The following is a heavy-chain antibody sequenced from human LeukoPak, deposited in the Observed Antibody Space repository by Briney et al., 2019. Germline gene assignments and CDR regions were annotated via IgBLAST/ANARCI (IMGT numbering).Heavy chain of an antibody. Sequence: SETLSLTCTVSGGSISSYYWSWIRQPPGKGLEWIGYIYYSGSTNYNPSLKSRVTISVDTSKNQFSLKLSSVTAADTAVYYCARDKVNWCFDLWGRGTLVTVSS. CDR2: IYYSGST. V-gene: IGHV4-59*01. CDR1: GGSISSYY. J-gene: IGHJ2*01. CDR3: ARDKVNWCFDL.